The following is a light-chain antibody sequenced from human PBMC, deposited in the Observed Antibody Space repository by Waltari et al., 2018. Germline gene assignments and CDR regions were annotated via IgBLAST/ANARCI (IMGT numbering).Light chain of an antibody. Sequence: VLTQSPGTLSLSPGERATLSCRSSQSLTKRYLAWYQQKPGQAPRLLIYGASSRAAGTPDRFSGSGSGTDYILTISRLEPDDCAVYYCQQYGSSILYTFGQGTKLEIK. V-gene: IGKV3-20*01. CDR2: GAS. CDR1: QSLTKRY. CDR3: QQYGSSILYT. J-gene: IGKJ2*01.